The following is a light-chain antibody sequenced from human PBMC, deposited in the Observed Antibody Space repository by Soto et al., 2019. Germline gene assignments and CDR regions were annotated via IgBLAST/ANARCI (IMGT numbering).Light chain of an antibody. CDR2: DVS. Sequence: QSALTQPASVSGSPGQSITISCTGTSSDVGGYDYVSWYQQHPGKAPKLIIYDVSNRPSGVSNRFSGSKSGNTASLTISGLQAEDEADYYCSSYRTSSSLFGGGTKVTVL. J-gene: IGLJ2*01. V-gene: IGLV2-14*01. CDR3: SSYRTSSSL. CDR1: SSDVGGYDY.